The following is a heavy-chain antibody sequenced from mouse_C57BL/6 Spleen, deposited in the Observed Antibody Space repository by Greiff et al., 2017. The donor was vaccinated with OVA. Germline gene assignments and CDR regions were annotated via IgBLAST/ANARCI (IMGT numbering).Heavy chain of an antibody. D-gene: IGHD2-4*01. Sequence: EVKLQESGPGLVKPSQSLSLTCSVTGYSITSGYYWNWLRQFPGNILEWMGYISYDGSNNYNPSLKNRISITRDTSKNQFFLKLNSVTTEATATYYCAREDYDYDGGYWGQGTTLTVSS. CDR2: ISYDGSN. J-gene: IGHJ2*01. CDR1: GYSITSGYY. V-gene: IGHV3-6*01. CDR3: AREDYDYDGGY.